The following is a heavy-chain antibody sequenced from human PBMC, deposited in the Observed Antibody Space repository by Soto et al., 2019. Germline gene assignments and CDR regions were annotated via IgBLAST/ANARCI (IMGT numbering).Heavy chain of an antibody. CDR2: IIPIFGTA. D-gene: IGHD5-18*01. CDR3: ARGEYSYGRYYYYGMDV. Sequence: SVKVSCKASGGTFSSYAISWVRQAPGQGLEWMGGIIPIFGTANYAQKFQGRVTITADESTSTAHMELSSLRSEDTAVYYCARGEYSYGRYYYYGMDVWGQGTTVTVSS. CDR1: GGTFSSYA. J-gene: IGHJ6*02. V-gene: IGHV1-69*13.